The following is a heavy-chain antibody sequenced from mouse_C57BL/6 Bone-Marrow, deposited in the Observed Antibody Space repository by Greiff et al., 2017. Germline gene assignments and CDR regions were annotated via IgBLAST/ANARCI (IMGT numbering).Heavy chain of an antibody. CDR1: GFTFSSYA. V-gene: IGHV5-9-1*02. Sequence: EVKLVESGEGLVKPGGSLKLSCAASGFTFSSYAMSWVRQTPEKRLEWVAYISSGGDYIYYADTVKGRFTSSRDNARNTLYLQMSSLKSEDTAMYYCTRDGYYGSSYYFDYWGQGTTLTVSS. CDR3: TRDGYYGSSYYFDY. CDR2: ISSGGDYI. D-gene: IGHD1-1*01. J-gene: IGHJ2*01.